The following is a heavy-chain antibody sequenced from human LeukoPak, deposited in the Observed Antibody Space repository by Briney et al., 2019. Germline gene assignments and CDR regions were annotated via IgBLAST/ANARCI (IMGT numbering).Heavy chain of an antibody. Sequence: GGSLRLSCAASGFTFSNYAMSWVRQAPGRGLEWVSTIDGSNTNTYYADSVKGRFTISRDNSKNTLYLQITSLRAEDTALYFCAKDGFRGDCKAGSCYPFDPWGQGTLVTVSS. CDR2: IDGSNTNT. V-gene: IGHV3-23*01. J-gene: IGHJ5*02. CDR3: AKDGFRGDCKAGSCYPFDP. CDR1: GFTFSNYA. D-gene: IGHD2-15*01.